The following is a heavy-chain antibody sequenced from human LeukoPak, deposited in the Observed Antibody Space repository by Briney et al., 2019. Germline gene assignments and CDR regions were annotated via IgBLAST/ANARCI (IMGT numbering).Heavy chain of an antibody. J-gene: IGHJ3*02. CDR3: ARRGAHAFHI. D-gene: IGHD3-10*01. Sequence: SQTLSLTCAISGDSVSSNSAAWNWIRQSPSRGLEWLGRTYYRSKWHNDYAVSVRSRITINPDTSKNQFSLQLNSVTAADTAVYYCARRGAHAFHIWGQGTMVTVSS. V-gene: IGHV6-1*01. CDR2: TYYRSKWHN. CDR1: GDSVSSNSAA.